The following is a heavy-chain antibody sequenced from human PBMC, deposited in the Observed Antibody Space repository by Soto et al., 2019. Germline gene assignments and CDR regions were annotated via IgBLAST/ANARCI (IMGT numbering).Heavy chain of an antibody. V-gene: IGHV1-69*13. D-gene: IGHD5-12*01. CDR2: IIPIFGTA. CDR3: ARDLGDGYNPGPFDY. J-gene: IGHJ4*02. Sequence: SVKVSCKASGGTFSSYAISWVRQAPGQGLEWMGGIIPIFGTANYAQKFQGRVTITADESTSTAYMELSSLRSEDTAVYYCARDLGDGYNPGPFDYWGQGTLVTVS. CDR1: GGTFSSYA.